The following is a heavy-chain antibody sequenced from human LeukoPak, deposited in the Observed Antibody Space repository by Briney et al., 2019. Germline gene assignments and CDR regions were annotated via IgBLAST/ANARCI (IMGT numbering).Heavy chain of an antibody. J-gene: IGHJ3*01. CDR2: IRYDGSNK. CDR3: AKAITMILVASLGA. V-gene: IGHV3-30*02. CDR1: GFTFSSYG. D-gene: IGHD3-22*01. Sequence: PGGSLRLSCAASGFTFSSYGMHWVRQAPGKGLEWVAFIRYDGSNKYYADSVKGRFTISRDNSKNTLYLQMNSLRAEDTAVYYCAKAITMILVASLGAWGQGTMVTVSS.